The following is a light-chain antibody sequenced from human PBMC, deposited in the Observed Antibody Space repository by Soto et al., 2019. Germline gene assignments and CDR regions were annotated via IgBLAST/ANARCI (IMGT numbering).Light chain of an antibody. CDR2: RAS. CDR3: QQYSSWPWT. Sequence: EIVMTQSPATLSVSPGERATLSCRASESISSNLAWYQQKPGQAPRLLIYRASIWATGIPARFSGSGSGTEFTLTISSLQSQDFAIYYCQQYSSWPWTFGQGTKVEIK. J-gene: IGKJ1*01. CDR1: ESISSN. V-gene: IGKV3-15*01.